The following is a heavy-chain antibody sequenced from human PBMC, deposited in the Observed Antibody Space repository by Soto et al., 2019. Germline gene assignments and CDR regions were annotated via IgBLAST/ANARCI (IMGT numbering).Heavy chain of an antibody. CDR3: ARGGSSGWSRWFDP. J-gene: IGHJ5*02. CDR2: IYYSGST. D-gene: IGHD6-19*01. CDR1: GGSISSYY. Sequence: QVQLQESGPGLVKPSETLSLTCTVSGGSISSYYWSWIRQPPGKGLELIGYIYYSGSTNYNPSLKSRVTISVDTSKNQFSLKLSFVTAADTAVYYCARGGSSGWSRWFDPWGQGTLVTVSS. V-gene: IGHV4-59*01.